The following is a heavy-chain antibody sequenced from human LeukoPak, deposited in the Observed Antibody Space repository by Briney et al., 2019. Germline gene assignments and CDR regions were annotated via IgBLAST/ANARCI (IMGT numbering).Heavy chain of an antibody. D-gene: IGHD3-9*01. CDR1: GYTFTDYY. J-gene: IGHJ4*02. CDR2: INPNSGGT. V-gene: IGHV1-2*02. CDR3: ARADDILTGYYPIDY. Sequence: ASVKVSCKASGYTFTDYYMHWVRQAPGQGLEWMGWINPNSGGTNYAQKFQGRVTMTRDTSISTAYMELSRLKSDDTAVYYCARADDILTGYYPIDYWGQGTLVTVSS.